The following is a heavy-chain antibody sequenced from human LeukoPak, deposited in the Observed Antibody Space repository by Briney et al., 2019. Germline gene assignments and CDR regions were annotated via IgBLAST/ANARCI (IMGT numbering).Heavy chain of an antibody. CDR1: GATITSYY. J-gene: IGHJ4*02. Sequence: SETLSLTCTVSGATITSYYWSWIRQPPGKGLEWIGYIYYSGSTTYKPSLKSRVTISVDTSKNQFSLKLSSVTAADTAVYYCARLSIVGATNFDYWGQGTLVTVSS. V-gene: IGHV4-59*08. D-gene: IGHD1-26*01. CDR2: IYYSGST. CDR3: ARLSIVGATNFDY.